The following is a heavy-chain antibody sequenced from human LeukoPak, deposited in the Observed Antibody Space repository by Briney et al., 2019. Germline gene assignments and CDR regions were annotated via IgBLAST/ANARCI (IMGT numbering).Heavy chain of an antibody. CDR3: ARVSKQLVRDY. J-gene: IGHJ4*02. Sequence: SAKVSCKASGYTFTSYYMHWVRQAPGQGLEWMGIINPSGGSTSYAQKFQGRVTMTRDTSTSTVYMELSSLRSEDTAVYYCARVSKQLVRDYWGQGTLVTVSS. CDR2: INPSGGST. V-gene: IGHV1-46*01. D-gene: IGHD6-13*01. CDR1: GYTFTSYY.